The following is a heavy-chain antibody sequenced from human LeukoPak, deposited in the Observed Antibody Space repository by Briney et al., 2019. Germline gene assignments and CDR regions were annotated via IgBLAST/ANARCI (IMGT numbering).Heavy chain of an antibody. CDR3: AKPRHGDEGAFDY. CDR1: GFTFSSYG. Sequence: GGSLRLSCAASGFTFSSYGMSWVRQAPGKGLEWVSAISGSGGSTYYADFVKGRFTISRDNSKNTLYLQMNSLRAEDTAVYYCAKPRHGDEGAFDYWGQGTLVTVSS. J-gene: IGHJ4*02. D-gene: IGHD4-17*01. CDR2: ISGSGGST. V-gene: IGHV3-23*01.